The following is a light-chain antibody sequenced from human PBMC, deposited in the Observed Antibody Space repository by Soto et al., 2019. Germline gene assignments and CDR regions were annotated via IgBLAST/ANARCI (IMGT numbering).Light chain of an antibody. CDR1: QDVYTF. Sequence: VKMTQSPSSLPASIGDRVTITCRASQDVYTFLAWYRQRPGRAPELLIYDASTLQAGVPARFSGDGFGTHFILTSGSLQPEDVATYYCQHYNKAPWTFGQGTKV. V-gene: IGKV1-27*01. CDR3: QHYNKAPWT. CDR2: DAS. J-gene: IGKJ1*01.